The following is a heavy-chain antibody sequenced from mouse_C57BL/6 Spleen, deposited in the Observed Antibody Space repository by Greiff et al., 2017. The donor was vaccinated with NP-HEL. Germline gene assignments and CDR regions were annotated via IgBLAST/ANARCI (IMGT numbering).Heavy chain of an antibody. J-gene: IGHJ2*01. CDR3: ANYDLYFDY. Sequence: QVQLQQSGAELVKPGASVKMSCKASGYTFTSYWITWVKQRPGQGLEWIGDLYPGSGSTNYNEKFKSKATLTVDTSSSTAYMQLSSLTSEDSAVYYCANYDLYFDYWGQGTTLTVSS. CDR2: LYPGSGST. V-gene: IGHV1-55*01. D-gene: IGHD2-4*01. CDR1: GYTFTSYW.